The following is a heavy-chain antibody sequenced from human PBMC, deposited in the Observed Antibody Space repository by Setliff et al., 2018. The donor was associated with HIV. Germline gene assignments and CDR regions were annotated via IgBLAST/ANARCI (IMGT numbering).Heavy chain of an antibody. CDR3: AREWGSGWYFFRIDY. D-gene: IGHD6-19*01. J-gene: IGHJ4*02. V-gene: IGHV4-61*02. CDR1: GGSISSGSYY. Sequence: PSETLSLTCTVSGGSISSGSYYWNWIRQPADNELEWIGRIYASGSTNYNPSLKSRVTISVDTSKNLFSLKLSSVTAADTAVYYCAREWGSGWYFFRIDYWGQGTLVTVSS. CDR2: IYASGST.